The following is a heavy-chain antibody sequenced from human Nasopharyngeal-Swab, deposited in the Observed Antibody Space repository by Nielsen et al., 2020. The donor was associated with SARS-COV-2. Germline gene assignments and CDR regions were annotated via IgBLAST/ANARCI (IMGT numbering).Heavy chain of an antibody. CDR3: ARDGYSSSWYSGDY. V-gene: IGHV1-18*01. D-gene: IGHD6-13*01. J-gene: IGHJ4*02. CDR2: ISAYNGDT. CDR1: GYTFTSYG. Sequence: ASVKVSCKASGYTFTSYGISWVRRAPGQGLEGIGWISAYNGDTNYAQKLQGRVTMTTDTSTSTAYMELRSLRSDDTAVYYCARDGYSSSWYSGDYWGQGTLVTVSS.